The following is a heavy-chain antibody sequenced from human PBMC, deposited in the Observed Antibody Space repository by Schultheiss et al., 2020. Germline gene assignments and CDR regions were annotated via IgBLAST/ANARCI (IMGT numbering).Heavy chain of an antibody. CDR1: GGSISSGSYY. Sequence: SETLSLTCTVSGGSISSGSYYWSWIRQPAGKGLEWIGRIYTSGSTNYNPSLKSRVTISVDKSKNQFSLKLSSVTAADTAVYYCASGPYDSSGYYGSYWGQGTLVTVSS. CDR3: ASGPYDSSGYYGSY. CDR2: IYTSGST. J-gene: IGHJ4*02. V-gene: IGHV4-61*02. D-gene: IGHD3-22*01.